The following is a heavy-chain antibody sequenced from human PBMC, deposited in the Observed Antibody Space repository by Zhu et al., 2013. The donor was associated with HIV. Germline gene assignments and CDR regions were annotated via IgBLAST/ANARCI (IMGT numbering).Heavy chain of an antibody. J-gene: IGHJ6*02. D-gene: IGHD2-2*02. CDR1: GGTFSSYA. CDR3: ARDCSSTSCYNYYYYGMDV. V-gene: IGHV1-69*01. CDR2: IIPIFGTA. Sequence: QVQLVQSGAEVKKPGSSVKVSCKASGGTFSSYAISWVRQAPGQGLEWMGGIIPIFGTANYAQKFQGRVTITADESTSTAYMELSSLRSEDTAVYYCARDCSSTSCYNYYYYGMDVWGQGTTGHRLL.